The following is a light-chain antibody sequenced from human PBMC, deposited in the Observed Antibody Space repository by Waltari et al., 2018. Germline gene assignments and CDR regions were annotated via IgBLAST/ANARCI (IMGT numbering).Light chain of an antibody. CDR2: SKN. J-gene: IGLJ2*01. Sequence: QSVVTQPPAASGTPGQRVTISCFGSTSNIGSNIVTWYQQVPGTGPKLLIHSKNQRPSGVPDRFSASKSGTSASLAINGLQSEDEADYYCATWDDSLNGVVFGGGTKLTVL. CDR1: TSNIGSNI. CDR3: ATWDDSLNGVV. V-gene: IGLV1-44*01.